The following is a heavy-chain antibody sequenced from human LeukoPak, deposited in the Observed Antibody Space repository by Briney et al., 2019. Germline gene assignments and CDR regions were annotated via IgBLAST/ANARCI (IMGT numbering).Heavy chain of an antibody. CDR2: IYYSGST. J-gene: IGHJ3*02. CDR3: ATSINRVHAFDI. D-gene: IGHD1-14*01. CDR1: GGSFSGYY. V-gene: IGHV4-59*01. Sequence: SETLSLTCAVYGGSFSGYYWSWIRQPPGKGPEWIGYIYYSGSTNYNPSLKSRVTTSVDTSKNRFSLKLSSVTAADTAVYYCATSINRVHAFDIWGQGTMVTVSS.